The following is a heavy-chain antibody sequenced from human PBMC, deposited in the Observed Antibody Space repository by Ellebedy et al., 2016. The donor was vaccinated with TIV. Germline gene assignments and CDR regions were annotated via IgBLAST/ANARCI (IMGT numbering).Heavy chain of an antibody. J-gene: IGHJ4*02. CDR2: ISGSGSST. CDR3: AKGQSHREFDY. Sequence: GESLKISCAASGFTFSSYAMNWVRQAPGKGLEWVSAISGSGSSTYYADSVKGRFTISRDNSKNTLYLQMKSLRAEDTAVYYCAKGQSHREFDYWGQGTLVTVSS. V-gene: IGHV3-23*01. CDR1: GFTFSSYA.